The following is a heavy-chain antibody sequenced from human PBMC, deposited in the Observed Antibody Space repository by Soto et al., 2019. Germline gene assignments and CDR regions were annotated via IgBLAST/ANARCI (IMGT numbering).Heavy chain of an antibody. CDR2: IIPIFGTA. D-gene: IGHD6-19*01. V-gene: IGHV1-69*13. CDR3: ARGRIAVAGNFDY. J-gene: IGHJ4*02. Sequence: ASVKVSCKASGGTFSSYAISWVRQAPGQGLEWMGGIIPIFGTANYAQKFQGRVTITADESTSTAYMELSSLRSEDTAVYYCARGRIAVAGNFDYWGQGTLVTGSS. CDR1: GGTFSSYA.